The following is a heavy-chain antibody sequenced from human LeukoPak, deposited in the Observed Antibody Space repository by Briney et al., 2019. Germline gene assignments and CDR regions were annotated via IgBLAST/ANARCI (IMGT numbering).Heavy chain of an antibody. CDR1: GFTFSSYS. D-gene: IGHD2-15*01. CDR3: ARSPVYCSGGSCYSGYDY. V-gene: IGHV3-21*01. CDR2: ISSSSSYI. Sequence: PGGSLRLSCAASGFTFSSYSINWVRQAPGKGLEWVSSISSSSSYIYYADSVKGRFTISRDNAKNSLYLQMNSLRAEDTAVYYCARSPVYCSGGSCYSGYDYWGQGTLVTVSS. J-gene: IGHJ4*02.